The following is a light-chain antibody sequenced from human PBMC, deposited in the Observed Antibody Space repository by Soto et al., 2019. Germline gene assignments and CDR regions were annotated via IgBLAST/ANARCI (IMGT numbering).Light chain of an antibody. Sequence: DIQMSQSPSSLSASVGDSVTITCRASQSINRWLAWYQQKPGRAPKLLIYDASSLQSGVPSRFSGSGSGTEFALTISSLQPDDFAPYLCQEYNTYSWAFCQGTKVEIK. J-gene: IGKJ1*01. CDR1: QSINRW. CDR2: DAS. CDR3: QEYNTYSWA. V-gene: IGKV1-5*01.